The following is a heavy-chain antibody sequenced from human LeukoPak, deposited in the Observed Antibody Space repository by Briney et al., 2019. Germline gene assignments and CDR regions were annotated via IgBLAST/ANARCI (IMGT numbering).Heavy chain of an antibody. J-gene: IGHJ6*02. CDR1: GGSISSYY. CDR2: IYYSGST. Sequence: SETLSLTCTVSGGSISSYYWSWIRRPPGKGLEWIGYIYYSGSTNYNPSLKSRVTISVDTSKNQFSLKLSSVTAADTAVYYCARGLRSPYYYYGMDVWGQGTTVTVSS. D-gene: IGHD4-17*01. CDR3: ARGLRSPYYYYGMDV. V-gene: IGHV4-59*12.